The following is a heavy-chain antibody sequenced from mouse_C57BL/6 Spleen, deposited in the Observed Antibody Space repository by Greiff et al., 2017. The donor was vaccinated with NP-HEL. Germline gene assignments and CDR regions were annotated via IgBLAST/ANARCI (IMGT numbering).Heavy chain of an antibody. V-gene: IGHV1-72*01. J-gene: IGHJ1*03. CDR2: IDPNSGGT. Sequence: QVQLQQPGAELVKPGASVKLSCKASGYTFTSYWMHWVKQRPGRGLEWIGRIDPNSGGTKYNEKFKSKATLTVDNPSSTAYMQLSILTTEDSAGYYWACITTGVDWYFDVWGTGTTVTVAS. CDR3: ACITTGVDWYFDV. CDR1: GYTFTSYW. D-gene: IGHD1-1*01.